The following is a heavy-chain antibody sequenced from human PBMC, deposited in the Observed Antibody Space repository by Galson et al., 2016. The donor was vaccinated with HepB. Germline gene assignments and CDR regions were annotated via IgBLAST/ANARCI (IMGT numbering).Heavy chain of an antibody. CDR3: AKDAIGMVIGWLDP. CDR1: GFRFTKFA. J-gene: IGHJ5*02. D-gene: IGHD3-3*01. CDR2: ISASGVT. V-gene: IGHV3-23*01. Sequence: SLRLSCAASGFRFTKFAMTWVRQAPGKGLEWVSGISASGVTYYEDSVRGRFTVSRDDSKNTVFLQMKSLRADDTALYYCAKDAIGMVIGWLDPWGQGTQVTVSS.